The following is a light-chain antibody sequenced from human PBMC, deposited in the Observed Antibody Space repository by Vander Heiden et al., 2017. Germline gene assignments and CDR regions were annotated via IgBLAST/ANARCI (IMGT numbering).Light chain of an antibody. CDR3: QVWESSNDHVV. J-gene: IGLJ2*01. Sequence: SYVLTQPPSVSVAPGPTATITCGGNNIGSKGVHWYQQKPGQAPVLVVYDDNDRPSGIPERFSGSNSGNTATLTISWVEAGDEADYHCQVWESSNDHVVFGGGTKLTVL. CDR2: DDN. V-gene: IGLV3-21*02. CDR1: NIGSKG.